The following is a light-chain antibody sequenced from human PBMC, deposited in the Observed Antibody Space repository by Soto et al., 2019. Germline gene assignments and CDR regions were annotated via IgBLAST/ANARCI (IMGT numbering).Light chain of an antibody. Sequence: QSVLTQPPSASGSPGQSVTISCTGTSSDVGAYNYVSWYQQHPGKAPKLMIYEVSKRPSGVPDRFSGSKSGNTASLTVSGLQAEDEADYDCSPHARSNNYLCGTGTKFA. V-gene: IGLV2-8*01. CDR1: SSDVGAYNY. J-gene: IGLJ1*01. CDR2: EVS. CDR3: SPHARSNNYL.